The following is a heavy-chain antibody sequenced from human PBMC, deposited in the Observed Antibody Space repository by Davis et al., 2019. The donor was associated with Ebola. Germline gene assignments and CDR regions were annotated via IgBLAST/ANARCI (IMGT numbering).Heavy chain of an antibody. V-gene: IGHV4-4*02. CDR2: IYHSGST. CDR3: ARDLTNYYYGMDV. CDR1: GGSISSSNW. J-gene: IGHJ6*02. D-gene: IGHD1-14*01. Sequence: MPSETLSLTCAVSGGSISSSNWWSWVRQPPGKGLEWIGEIYHSGSTNYNPSLKSRVTISVDTSKNQFSLKLSSVTAADTAVYYCARDLTNYYYGMDVWGQGTTVTVSS.